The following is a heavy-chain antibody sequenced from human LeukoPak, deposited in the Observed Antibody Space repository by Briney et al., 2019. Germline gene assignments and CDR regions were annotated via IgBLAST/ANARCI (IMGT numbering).Heavy chain of an antibody. J-gene: IGHJ3*02. V-gene: IGHV3-21*01. D-gene: IGHD3-3*01. CDR3: ARDRITIFGVVIRRDAFDI. Sequence: GGSLRLSCAASGFTFSSYSMNWVRQAPRKGLEWVSSISSSSSYIYYADSVKGRFTISRDNAKNSLYLQMNSLRAEDTAVYYCARDRITIFGVVIRRDAFDIWGQGTMVTVSS. CDR2: ISSSSSYI. CDR1: GFTFSSYS.